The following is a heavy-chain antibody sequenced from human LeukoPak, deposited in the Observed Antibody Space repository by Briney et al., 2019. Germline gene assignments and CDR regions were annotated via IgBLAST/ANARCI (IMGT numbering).Heavy chain of an antibody. CDR2: INHSGST. Sequence: SETLSLTCAVYGGSFSGYYWSWIRQPPGKGLEWIGEINHSGSTNYDPSLKSRVTISVDTSKNQFSLKLSSVTAADTAVYYCARGGPGGSGSYYNPRYYGMDVWGKGTTDTVSS. CDR1: GGSFSGYY. J-gene: IGHJ6*04. D-gene: IGHD3-10*01. CDR3: ARGGPGGSGSYYNPRYYGMDV. V-gene: IGHV4-34*01.